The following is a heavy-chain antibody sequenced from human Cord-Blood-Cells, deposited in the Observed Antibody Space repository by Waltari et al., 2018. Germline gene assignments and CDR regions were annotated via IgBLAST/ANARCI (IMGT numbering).Heavy chain of an antibody. J-gene: IGHJ4*02. CDR2: IYPGDSDT. D-gene: IGHD2-8*01. CDR1: GYSFTSYW. Sequence: EVQLVQSGAEVKKPGESLKISCKGSGYSFTSYWIGWVGQMPGKGLEWMGIIYPGDSDTRYSPSFQGQVTISADKSISTAYLQWSSLKASDTAMYYCARQSAYCTNGVCYGDYWGQGTLVTVSS. V-gene: IGHV5-51*01. CDR3: ARQSAYCTNGVCYGDY.